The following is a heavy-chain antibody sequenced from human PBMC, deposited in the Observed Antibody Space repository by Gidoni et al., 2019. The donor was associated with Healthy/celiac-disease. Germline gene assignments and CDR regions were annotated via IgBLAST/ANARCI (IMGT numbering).Heavy chain of an antibody. CDR1: GYTFINYY. CDR2: INPSGGST. J-gene: IGHJ4*02. Sequence: QVQLVQSGAAVQKPGASVNVSCKASGYTFINYYMHWVRQAPGQGLEWMGIINPSGGSTNYAQKFQGRVTMTRDTSTSTVYMELSSLRSEDTAVYYCAREGGTALTLGFWGQGTLVTVSS. D-gene: IGHD1-1*01. V-gene: IGHV1-46*01. CDR3: AREGGTALTLGF.